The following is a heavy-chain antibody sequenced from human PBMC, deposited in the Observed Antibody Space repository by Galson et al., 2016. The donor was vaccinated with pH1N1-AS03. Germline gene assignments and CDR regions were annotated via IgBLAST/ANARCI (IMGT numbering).Heavy chain of an antibody. CDR1: GGNFRTHP. CDR2: IMPVFGPA. V-gene: IGHV1-69*01. CDR3: ATDHYETSDFRGAWDY. J-gene: IGHJ4*02. D-gene: IGHD3-22*01. Sequence: SCKASGGNFRTHPISWVRQAPGQGLEWMGGIMPVFGPAKYAQKFQGRVTISAGESTSTAYMELNNLRPEDTAVYYCATDHYETSDFRGAWDYWGQGTPVTVSS.